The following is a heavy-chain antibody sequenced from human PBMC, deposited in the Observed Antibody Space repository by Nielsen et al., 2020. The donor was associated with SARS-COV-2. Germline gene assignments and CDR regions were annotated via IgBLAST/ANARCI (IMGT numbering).Heavy chain of an antibody. J-gene: IGHJ4*02. CDR1: GGSISSSSYY. D-gene: IGHD6-6*01. CDR2: IYYSGST. V-gene: IGHV4-39*07. Sequence: SETLSLTCTVSGGSISSSSYYWGWIRQPPGKGLEWIGSIYYSGSTYYNPSLKSRVTISVDTSKNQLSLKLSSVTAADTAVYYCARGQRHRVAARRPFDYWGQGTLVTVSS. CDR3: ARGQRHRVAARRPFDY.